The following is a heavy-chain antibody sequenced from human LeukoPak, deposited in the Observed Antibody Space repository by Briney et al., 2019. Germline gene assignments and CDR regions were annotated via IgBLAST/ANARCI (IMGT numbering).Heavy chain of an antibody. D-gene: IGHD4-11*01. CDR3: AKTMTTQHFDY. V-gene: IGHV3-23*01. J-gene: IGHJ4*02. Sequence: GGSLRLSCTVSGFTFSTYAMTWVRQAPGEGLEWVSTISGSGSGTYYADSVKGRFTISRDNSKDTLYLQMNSLRADDTAAYYCAKTMTTQHFDYWGQGTLVTVSS. CDR2: ISGSGSGT. CDR1: GFTFSTYA.